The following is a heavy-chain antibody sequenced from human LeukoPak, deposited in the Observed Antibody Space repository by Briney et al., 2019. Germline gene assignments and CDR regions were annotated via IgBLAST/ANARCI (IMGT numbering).Heavy chain of an antibody. J-gene: IGHJ6*02. CDR1: GGTFSSYA. CDR3: AREGPGYSLYYGMDV. D-gene: IGHD6-13*01. V-gene: IGHV1-69*13. CDR2: IIPIFGTA. Sequence: SVKVSCKASGGTFSSYAISWVRQAPGQGLEWMGGIIPIFGTASYAQKFQGRVTITADESTSTAYMELSSLRSEDTAVYYCAREGPGYSLYYGMDVWGQGTTVTVSS.